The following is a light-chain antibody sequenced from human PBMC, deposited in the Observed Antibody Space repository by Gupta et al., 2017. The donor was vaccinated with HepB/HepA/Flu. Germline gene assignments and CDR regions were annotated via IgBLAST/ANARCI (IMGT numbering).Light chain of an antibody. CDR1: QDVRNF. CDR3: QQYNDYPLT. J-gene: IGKJ4*01. V-gene: IGKV1-8*01. CDR2: GIS. Sequence: AIRMTQSPSSFAASLGDTVTITCRASQDVRNFLASYQQKAGKAPKFLIYGISTLKTGVLSRFSGSGSGTDFTLTISRLQSEDFAIYYCQQYNDYPLTFGGGTTVEIK.